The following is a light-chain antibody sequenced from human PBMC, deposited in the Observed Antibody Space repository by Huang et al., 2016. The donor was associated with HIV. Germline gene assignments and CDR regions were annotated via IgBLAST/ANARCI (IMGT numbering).Light chain of an antibody. CDR3: QHYDSLPPWT. J-gene: IGKJ1*01. Sequence: DIQMSQSPSSLSASIGDRVTITCQARQDIGNYLNWYQQKSGQAPKLLIFYSSNLQTVVSSIFSGSGSVTDITFTINTLQPEDIATYYSQHYDSLPPWTFGQGTRVQI. V-gene: IGKV1-33*01. CDR1: QDIGNY. CDR2: YSS.